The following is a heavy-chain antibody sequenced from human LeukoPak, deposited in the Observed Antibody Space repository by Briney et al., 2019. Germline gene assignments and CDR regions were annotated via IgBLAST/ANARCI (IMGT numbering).Heavy chain of an antibody. CDR3: ATGYNRNSVGFGY. CDR1: GGTFSSYA. D-gene: IGHD1-14*01. V-gene: IGHV1-69*06. J-gene: IGHJ4*02. Sequence: ASVKVSCKASGGTFSSYAISWVRQAPGQGLEWMGGIIPIFGTANYAQKFQGRVTMTEDTSTDTAYMELSSLRSEDTAVYYCATGYNRNSVGFGYWGQGTLVTVSS. CDR2: IIPIFGTA.